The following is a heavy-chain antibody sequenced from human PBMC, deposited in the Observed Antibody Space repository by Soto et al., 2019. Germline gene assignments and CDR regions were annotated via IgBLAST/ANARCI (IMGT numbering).Heavy chain of an antibody. V-gene: IGHV4-39*01. D-gene: IGHD2-15*01. CDR2: IYYSGST. CDR3: ARHDSYCSGGSCFRVSIHPRVDY. Sequence: SETLSLTCTVSGGSISSSSYYWGWIRQPPGKGLEWIGSIYYSGSTYYNPSLKSRVTISVDTSKNQFSLKLSSVTAADTAVYYCARHDSYCSGGSCFRVSIHPRVDYWGQGTLVTVSS. J-gene: IGHJ4*02. CDR1: GGSISSSSYY.